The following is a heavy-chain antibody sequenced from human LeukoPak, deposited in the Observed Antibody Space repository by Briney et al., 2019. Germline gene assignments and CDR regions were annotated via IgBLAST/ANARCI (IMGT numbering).Heavy chain of an antibody. CDR3: ARNCDILTEDVYYYYMDV. CDR2: INPSGGST. D-gene: IGHD3-9*01. V-gene: IGHV1-46*01. J-gene: IGHJ6*03. CDR1: GYTFTSYY. Sequence: ASVKVSCKASGYTFTSYYIHWVRQAPGQGLEWMGIINPSGGSTSYAQTFQGRVTMSRDTSTSTVYMELSSLRSEDTAAYYCARNCDILTEDVYYYYMDVWGKGTTVTISS.